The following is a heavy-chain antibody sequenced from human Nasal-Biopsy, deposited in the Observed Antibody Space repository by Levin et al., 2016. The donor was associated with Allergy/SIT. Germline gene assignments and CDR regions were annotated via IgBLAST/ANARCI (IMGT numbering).Heavy chain of an antibody. CDR2: MSYSGTT. V-gene: IGHV4-39*01. Sequence: SETLSLTCSVSGYPISSSSYYWAWIRRTPGKGLEWIGSMSYSGTTYYNPSLKIERTISVGTSKNQLSLTLTSVTAADTAVYYCARHPRSMNRGEDPTYFDYWGQGILLTVSS. CDR3: ARHPRSMNRGEDPTYFDY. J-gene: IGHJ4*02. D-gene: IGHD3-10*01. CDR1: GYPISSSSYY.